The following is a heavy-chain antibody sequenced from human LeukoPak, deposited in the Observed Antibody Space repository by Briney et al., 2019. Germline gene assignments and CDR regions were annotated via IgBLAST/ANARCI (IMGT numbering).Heavy chain of an antibody. CDR1: GFAFSTYD. J-gene: IGHJ4*02. CDR2: ISYHGTNT. CDR3: TRDPRL. V-gene: IGHV3-30-3*01. Sequence: GGSLRLSCAASGFAFSTYDIHWVRQDPGKGLEWVAVISYHGTNTYYADSVKGRFTVSRDNSDNTLYLHMDRLRPEDTAVYFCTRDPRLWGQGTLVTVSS.